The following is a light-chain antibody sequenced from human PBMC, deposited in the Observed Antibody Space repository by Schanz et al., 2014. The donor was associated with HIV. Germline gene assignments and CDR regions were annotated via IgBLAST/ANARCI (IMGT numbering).Light chain of an antibody. CDR3: ATWDDSLDGWV. V-gene: IGLV1-40*01. CDR2: ANS. CDR1: SSNIGSVYD. J-gene: IGLJ3*02. Sequence: QSVLTQPPSVSGAPGQRVTISCTGSSSNIGSVYDAPWYQQLPGTAPQHLIFANSDRPSGVPDRFSGSQSGTSASLAISGLQSEDESDFFCATWDDSLDGWVFGGGTKVTVL.